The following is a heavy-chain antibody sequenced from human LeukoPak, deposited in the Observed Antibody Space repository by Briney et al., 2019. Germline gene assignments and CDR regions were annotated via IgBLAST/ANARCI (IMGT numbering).Heavy chain of an antibody. J-gene: IGHJ6*03. Sequence: RPSETLSLTCTVSGGSISSGSYYWSWIRQPAGKGLEWIGRIYTSGSTNYNPSLKSRVTISVDTSKNQFSLKLSSVTAADTAVYYCASDVDFWSGYYYYYYMDVWGKGTTVTVSS. CDR2: IYTSGST. CDR1: GGSISSGSYY. D-gene: IGHD3-3*01. CDR3: ASDVDFWSGYYYYYYMDV. V-gene: IGHV4-61*02.